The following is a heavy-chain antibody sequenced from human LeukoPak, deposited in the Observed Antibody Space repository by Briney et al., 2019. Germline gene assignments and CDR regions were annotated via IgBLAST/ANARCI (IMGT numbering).Heavy chain of an antibody. CDR1: GFTFSSYA. J-gene: IGHJ4*02. D-gene: IGHD6-19*01. CDR3: ARPRWLQFGPHDS. V-gene: IGHV3-23*01. CDR2: ISGSGGST. Sequence: GGSLRLSCAASGFTFSSYAMSWVRQAPGKGLEWVSAISGSGGSTYYADSVKGRFTISRDNSKNTLYPQMNSLRAEDTAVYYCARPRWLQFGPHDSWGQGTLVTVSS.